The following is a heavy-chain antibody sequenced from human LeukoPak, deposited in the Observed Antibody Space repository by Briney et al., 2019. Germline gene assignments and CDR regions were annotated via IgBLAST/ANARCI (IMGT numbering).Heavy chain of an antibody. J-gene: IGHJ4*02. Sequence: PGGSLRLSCAASGFTFSSYAMHWVRQAPGKGLEWVAVISYDGSNKYYADSVKGRFTISRDNSKNTLYLQMNSLRAEDTAVYYCARVVLTGYYNLFFDYWGQGTLATVSS. D-gene: IGHD3-9*01. CDR1: GFTFSSYA. CDR3: ARVVLTGYYNLFFDY. CDR2: ISYDGSNK. V-gene: IGHV3-30-3*01.